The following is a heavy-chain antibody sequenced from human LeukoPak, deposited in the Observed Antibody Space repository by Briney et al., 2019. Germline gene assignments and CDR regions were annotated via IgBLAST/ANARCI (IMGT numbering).Heavy chain of an antibody. CDR3: AKGYGYSYGYLDY. Sequence: GSLRLSRAASGFTFSSYEMNWVRQAPGKGLEWVSYISSSGSTIYYADSVKGRFTISRDNSKNTLYLQMNSLRAEDTAVYYCAKGYGYSYGYLDYWGQGTLVTVSS. V-gene: IGHV3-48*03. J-gene: IGHJ4*02. CDR1: GFTFSSYE. D-gene: IGHD5-18*01. CDR2: ISSSGSTI.